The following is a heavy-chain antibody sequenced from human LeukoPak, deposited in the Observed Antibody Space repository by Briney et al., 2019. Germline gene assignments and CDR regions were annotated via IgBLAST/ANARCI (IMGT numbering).Heavy chain of an antibody. J-gene: IGHJ5*02. CDR3: ARERTPYGDYVKLSWFDP. Sequence: PSETLSLTCAVYGGSFSGYYWSWIRQPPGKGLEWIGEINHSGSTNYNPSLKSRVTISVDTSKNQFSLKLSSVTAADTAVYYCARERTPYGDYVKLSWFDPWGQGTLVTVSS. V-gene: IGHV4-34*01. CDR1: GGSFSGYY. CDR2: INHSGST. D-gene: IGHD4-17*01.